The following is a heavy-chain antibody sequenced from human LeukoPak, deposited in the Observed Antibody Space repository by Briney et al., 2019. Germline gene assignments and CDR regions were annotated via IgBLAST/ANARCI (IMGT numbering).Heavy chain of an antibody. CDR1: GYTFRIYY. CDR3: ARERAPANDRSYGLDI. CDR2: ITPIDGNT. J-gene: IGHJ3*02. Sequence: ASVRISCKASGYTFRIYYIHWVRQAPGQGLEWLELITPIDGNTVYAQDLQGRVTMTRDTSTSTVYMEVKSLRSDDTAVYHCARERAPANDRSYGLDIWGQGTLVTVSS. D-gene: IGHD1-26*01. V-gene: IGHV1-46*04.